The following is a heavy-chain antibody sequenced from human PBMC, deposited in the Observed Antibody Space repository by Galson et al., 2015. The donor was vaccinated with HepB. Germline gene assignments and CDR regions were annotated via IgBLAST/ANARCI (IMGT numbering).Heavy chain of an antibody. CDR1: GVTFSAYT. V-gene: IGHV3-30-3*01. J-gene: IGHJ4*02. D-gene: IGHD4-17*01. CDR3: ARAPNGAWLNFDY. CDR2: ISYDESQK. Sequence: SLRLSCAASGVTFSAYTMHWVRQAPGKGLGWVAVISYDESQKYYADSVRGRFTISRDNSKNMLYLQMNSLTPEYTAMYYCARAPNGAWLNFDYWGQGALVIVAS.